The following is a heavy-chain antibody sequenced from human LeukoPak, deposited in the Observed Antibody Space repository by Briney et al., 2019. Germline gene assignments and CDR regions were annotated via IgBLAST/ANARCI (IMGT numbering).Heavy chain of an antibody. V-gene: IGHV1-2*02. CDR2: INPNSGGT. CDR3: ARAQPYYYYYGVDV. Sequence: ASVKVSCKASGYTFTGYYMHWVRQAPGQGLEWMGWINPNSGGTNYAQKFQGRVTMTRDTSISTAYMELSRLRSDDTAVYYCARAQPYYYYYGVDVWGQGTTVTVSS. CDR1: GYTFTGYY. J-gene: IGHJ6*02.